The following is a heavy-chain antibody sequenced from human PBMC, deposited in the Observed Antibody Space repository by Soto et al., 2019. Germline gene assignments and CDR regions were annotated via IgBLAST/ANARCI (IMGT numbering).Heavy chain of an antibody. Sequence: SETLSLTCAVYGGSFSGYYWSWIRQPPGKGLEWIGEINHSGSTNYNPSLKSRVTISVDTSKNQFSLKLSSVTAADTAVYYCEKGNRSSWYGMGYWGQGTLVTVSS. D-gene: IGHD6-13*01. V-gene: IGHV4-34*01. CDR1: GGSFSGYY. CDR3: EKGNRSSWYGMGY. CDR2: INHSGST. J-gene: IGHJ4*02.